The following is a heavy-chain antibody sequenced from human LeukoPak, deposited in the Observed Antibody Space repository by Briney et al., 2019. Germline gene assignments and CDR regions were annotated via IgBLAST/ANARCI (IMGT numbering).Heavy chain of an antibody. D-gene: IGHD3-3*01. Sequence: ASVSVSYKASGGTFSSYAISWVRQAPGQGLEWMGGIIPIFSTANYAQKFQGRVTITTDESTSTAYMELSSLRSEDTAVYYCARDNSLRFFDWYPYLYMDVWGKGTTVTVSS. V-gene: IGHV1-69*05. J-gene: IGHJ6*03. CDR3: ARDNSLRFFDWYPYLYMDV. CDR2: IIPIFSTA. CDR1: GGTFSSYA.